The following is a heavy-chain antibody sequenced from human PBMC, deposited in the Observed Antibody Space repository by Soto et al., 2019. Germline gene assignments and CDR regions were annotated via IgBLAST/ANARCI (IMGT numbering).Heavy chain of an antibody. CDR3: AKPQEGALLFLESEKTPPDQQYYYYGMDV. CDR2: IIPIFGTA. D-gene: IGHD3-3*01. J-gene: IGHJ6*02. V-gene: IGHV1-69*13. CDR1: GGTFSSYA. Sequence: SVKVSCKASGGTFSSYAISWVRQAPGQGLEWMGGIIPIFGTANYAQKFQGRVTITADESTSTAYMELSSLRSEDTAVYYCAKPQEGALLFLESEKTPPDQQYYYYGMDVWGQGTTVTVSS.